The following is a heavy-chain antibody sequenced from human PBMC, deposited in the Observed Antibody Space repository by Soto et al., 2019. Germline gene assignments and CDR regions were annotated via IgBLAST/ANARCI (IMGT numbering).Heavy chain of an antibody. CDR2: IYYSGST. Sequence: PSETLSLTCTVPGGSISSSSYYWGWIRQPPGKGLEWIGSIYYSGSTYYNPSLKGRVTISVDTSKNQFSLKLSSVTAADTAVYYCARPLGVVAATSDNWFDPWGQGTLVTVSS. CDR3: ARPLGVVAATSDNWFDP. CDR1: GGSISSSSYY. J-gene: IGHJ5*02. D-gene: IGHD2-15*01. V-gene: IGHV4-39*01.